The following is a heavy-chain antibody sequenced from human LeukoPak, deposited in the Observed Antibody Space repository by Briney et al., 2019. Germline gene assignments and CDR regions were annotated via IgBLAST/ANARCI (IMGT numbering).Heavy chain of an antibody. CDR2: INHSGST. CDR1: GGSISGYY. D-gene: IGHD3-22*01. Sequence: SETLSLTCTVSGGSISGYYWSWIRQPPGKGLEWIGEINHSGSTNYNPSLKSRVTISVDTSKNQFSLKLSSVTAADTAVYYCARGRAGYYYDSSGYYPRHNWFDPWGQGTLVTVSS. CDR3: ARGRAGYYYDSSGYYPRHNWFDP. V-gene: IGHV4-34*01. J-gene: IGHJ5*02.